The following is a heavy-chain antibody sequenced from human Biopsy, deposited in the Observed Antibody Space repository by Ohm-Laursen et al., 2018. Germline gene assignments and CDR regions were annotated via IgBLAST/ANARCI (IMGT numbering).Heavy chain of an antibody. V-gene: IGHV1-24*01. CDR1: GYTLTELS. D-gene: IGHD1-1*01. J-gene: IGHJ4*02. CDR3: AADINVWNVNY. CDR2: FAPENGKT. Sequence: ASVKVSCKVSGYTLTELSMHWVRQAPGKGLEWMGGFAPENGKTVYAQNFQARVSVTEDTSTDTAYMELRGLRSEDTAVYYCAADINVWNVNYWGQGTQVTVSS.